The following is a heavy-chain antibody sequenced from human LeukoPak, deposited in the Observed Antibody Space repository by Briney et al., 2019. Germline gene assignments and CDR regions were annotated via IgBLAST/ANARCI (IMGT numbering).Heavy chain of an antibody. V-gene: IGHV3-7*01. CDR2: IKQDGSEK. Sequence: TGGSLRLSCAASGFTFSSYWISWVRQAPGKGLEWVANIKQDGSEKYYVDSVKGRFTISRDNAKNSLYLQMNSLRAEDTAVYYCARDLLPSWYDAFDIWGQGTMVTVSS. CDR3: ARDLLPSWYDAFDI. D-gene: IGHD6-13*01. CDR1: GFTFSSYW. J-gene: IGHJ3*02.